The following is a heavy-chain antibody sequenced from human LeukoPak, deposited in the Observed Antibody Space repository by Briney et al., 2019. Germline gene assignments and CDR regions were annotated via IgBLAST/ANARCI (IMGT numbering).Heavy chain of an antibody. CDR2: IYTSGST. D-gene: IGHD4-17*01. Sequence: SQTLSLTCTVSGGSISSGSYYWSWIRQPAGKGLEWIGRIYTSGSTSYNPSLKSRVTISVDTSKNQFSLKLSSVTAADTAVYYCARDGTYGDYVWYFDLWGRGTLVTVSS. CDR1: GGSISSGSYY. J-gene: IGHJ2*01. CDR3: ARDGTYGDYVWYFDL. V-gene: IGHV4-61*02.